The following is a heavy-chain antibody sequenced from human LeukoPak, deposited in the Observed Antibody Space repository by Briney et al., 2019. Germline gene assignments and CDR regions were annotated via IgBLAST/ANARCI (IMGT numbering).Heavy chain of an antibody. V-gene: IGHV1-2*04. D-gene: IGHD2-2*01. J-gene: IGHJ6*04. CDR2: INPNSGGT. CDR1: GYTFTGYY. CDR3: ARGNSCSSTSCYAGYYYYGMDV. Sequence: WASVKVSCKASGYTFTGYYMHWVRQAPGQGLEWMGWINPNSGGTNYAQKFQGWVTMTRDTSISTACMELSRLRSDDTAVYYCARGNSCSSTSCYAGYYYYGMDVWGKGTTVTVSS.